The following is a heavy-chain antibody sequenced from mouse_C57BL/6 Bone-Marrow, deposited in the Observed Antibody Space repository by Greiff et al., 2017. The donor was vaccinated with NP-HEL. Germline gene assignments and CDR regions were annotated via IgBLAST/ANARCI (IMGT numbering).Heavy chain of an antibody. CDR2: IHPNSGST. V-gene: IGHV1-64*01. J-gene: IGHJ3*01. CDR1: GYTFTSYW. CDR3: ARSYYFAY. Sequence: VQLQQPGAELVKPGASVKLSCTASGYTFTSYWMHWVKQRPGQGLEWIGMIHPNSGSTNYNEKFKSKATLTVDKSSSTAYMQLSSLTSEDAAVYYYARSYYFAYWGRGTRITVTA. D-gene: IGHD2-12*01.